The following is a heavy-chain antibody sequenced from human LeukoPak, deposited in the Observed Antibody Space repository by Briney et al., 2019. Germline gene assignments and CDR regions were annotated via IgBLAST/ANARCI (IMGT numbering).Heavy chain of an antibody. Sequence: SETLSLTCAVYGGSFSGYYWSWIRQPPGKGLEWIGEINHSGSTNYNPSLKSRVTISVDTSKNQFSLKLSSVTAADTAVYYCASFCGNRPCDYYGMDVWGQGTTVTVSS. CDR2: INHSGST. D-gene: IGHD4-23*01. J-gene: IGHJ6*02. CDR1: GGSFSGYY. V-gene: IGHV4-34*01. CDR3: ASFCGNRPCDYYGMDV.